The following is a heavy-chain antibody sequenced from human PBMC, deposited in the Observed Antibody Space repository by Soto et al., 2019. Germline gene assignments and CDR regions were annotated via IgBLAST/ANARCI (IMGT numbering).Heavy chain of an antibody. CDR1: GYTFSNFG. Sequence: QVQLVQSGAEVENPGASVKVSCKASGYTFSNFGINWVRQAPGQGLEWLGWITPYNGNANYVQKHQDRLTITTDTSTNTAYLQLRSLRSDDTAVYFCARARMYSGAHHDYWGQGTLVTVSS. CDR3: ARARMYSGAHHDY. V-gene: IGHV1-18*04. J-gene: IGHJ4*02. D-gene: IGHD1-26*01. CDR2: ITPYNGNA.